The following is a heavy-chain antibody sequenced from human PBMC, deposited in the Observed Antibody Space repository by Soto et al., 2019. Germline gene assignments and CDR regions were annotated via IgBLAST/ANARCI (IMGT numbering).Heavy chain of an antibody. CDR1: GGSISSSSYY. Sequence: SETLSLTCTVSGGSISSSSYYWGWIRQPPGKGLEWIGSIYYSGSTYYNPSLKSRITISVDTAKNQVSLKVRSVTAADTAVYYCARLYNGFDTWGQGTLVTVSS. D-gene: IGHD2-8*01. CDR3: ARLYNGFDT. V-gene: IGHV4-39*01. J-gene: IGHJ5*02. CDR2: IYYSGST.